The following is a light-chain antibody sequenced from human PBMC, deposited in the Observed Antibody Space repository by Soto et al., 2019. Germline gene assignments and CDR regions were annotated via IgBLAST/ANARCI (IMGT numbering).Light chain of an antibody. V-gene: IGKV1-39*01. CDR1: QGISTY. CDR3: QQDYITPYT. CDR2: AAS. Sequence: DILVTQSPVSLSASVGDRVTITCRTSQGISTYLNWYQQKAGDAPRLLISAASDLQRGVPSRFSGSGSGADFTLIISILRPEDFAPYCCQQDYITPYTFGQGAKLEI. J-gene: IGKJ2*01.